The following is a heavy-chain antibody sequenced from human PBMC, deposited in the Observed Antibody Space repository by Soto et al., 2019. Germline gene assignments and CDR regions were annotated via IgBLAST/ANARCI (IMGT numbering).Heavy chain of an antibody. CDR3: SRQASDFWSGKPQYYMDV. Sequence: EVQLVESGGGLVQPGGSLKLSCAASGFTFSGSAMHWVRQASGKGLEWVGRIRSKANNYATAYGESVKGRFTISRDDSKNTAYLQMNSLKTEDTAVYYCSRQASDFWSGKPQYYMDVWGKGTTVTVSS. J-gene: IGHJ6*03. CDR2: IRSKANNYAT. V-gene: IGHV3-73*01. CDR1: GFTFSGSA. D-gene: IGHD3-3*01.